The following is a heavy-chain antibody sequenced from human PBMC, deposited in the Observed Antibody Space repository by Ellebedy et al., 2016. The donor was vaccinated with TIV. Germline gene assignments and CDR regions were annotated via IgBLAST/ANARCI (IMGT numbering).Heavy chain of an antibody. J-gene: IGHJ4*02. Sequence: PGGSLRLSCEASGFTFTNHPMTWVRQAPRRGLDWISYIGTTGSTVYYADSVKGRFTISRDNAKNSLFLQMNSLRADDTGVYYCAREAASSGYSSGRDFDWWGQGTLVTVSS. CDR2: IGTTGSTV. V-gene: IGHV3-48*03. D-gene: IGHD6-19*01. CDR3: AREAASSGYSSGRDFDW. CDR1: GFTFTNHP.